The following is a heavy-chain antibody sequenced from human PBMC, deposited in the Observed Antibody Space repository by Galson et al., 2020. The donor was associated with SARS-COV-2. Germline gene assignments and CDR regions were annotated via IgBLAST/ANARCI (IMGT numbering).Heavy chain of an antibody. V-gene: IGHV3-23*03. J-gene: IGHJ6*02. CDR2: IYSGGST. D-gene: IGHD2-15*01. CDR3: AKDWYCSGGSCYSYGMDV. Sequence: GGSLRLSCAASGFTFSSYAMSWVRQAPGKGLEWVSVIYSGGSTYYADSVKGRFTISRDNSKNTLYLQMNSLRAEDTAVYYCAKDWYCSGGSCYSYGMDVWGQGTTVTVSS. CDR1: GFTFSSYA.